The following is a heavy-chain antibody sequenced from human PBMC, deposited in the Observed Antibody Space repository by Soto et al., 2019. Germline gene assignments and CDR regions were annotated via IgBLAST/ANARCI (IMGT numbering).Heavy chain of an antibody. CDR3: ARDRGWTYDFWSGYLDYYYYYVMDV. CDR1: GFTFTSSA. Sequence: SAKVSCKASGFTFTSSAVQWVRQARGQRLECIGWIVVGSGNTNYAQKFQERVTITRDMSTSTAYMELSSLRSDDTAVYYCARDRGWTYDFWSGYLDYYYYYVMDVWGQGTTVTVSS. J-gene: IGHJ6*02. CDR2: IVVGSGNT. V-gene: IGHV1-58*01. D-gene: IGHD3-3*01.